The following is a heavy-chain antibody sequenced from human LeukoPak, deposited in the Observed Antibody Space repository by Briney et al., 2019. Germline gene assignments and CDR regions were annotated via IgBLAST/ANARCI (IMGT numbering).Heavy chain of an antibody. CDR3: ARHYGSWENLFDY. J-gene: IGHJ4*02. CDR2: IYHSGST. V-gene: IGHV4-38-2*01. Sequence: SETLSLNCAVSGYSISSGYYWGWIRQPPGTGLELRGSIYHSGSTHYNPFLKRRVSISGDTSKAQFSLKPGSVAAADTAVYYCARHYGSWENLFDYWGQGTLVTVSS. D-gene: IGHD6-19*01. CDR1: GYSISSGYY.